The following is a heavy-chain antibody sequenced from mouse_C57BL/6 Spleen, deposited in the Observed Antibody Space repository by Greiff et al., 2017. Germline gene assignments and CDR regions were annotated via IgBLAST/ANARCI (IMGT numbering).Heavy chain of an antibody. J-gene: IGHJ3*01. CDR3: TTRGDYGPWFAY. CDR1: GFNIKDDY. Sequence: EVKLMESGAELVRPGASVKLSCTASGFNIKDDYMHWVKQRPEQGLEWIGWIDPENGDTEYASKFQGKATITADTSSNTAYLQLSSLTSEDTAVYYCTTRGDYGPWFAYWGQGTLVTVSA. D-gene: IGHD2-4*01. V-gene: IGHV14-4*01. CDR2: IDPENGDT.